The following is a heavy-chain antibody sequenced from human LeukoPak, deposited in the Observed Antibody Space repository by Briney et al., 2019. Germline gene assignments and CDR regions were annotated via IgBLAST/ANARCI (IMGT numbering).Heavy chain of an antibody. CDR2: ISGSGGST. CDR3: ANATSTSDFDY. Sequence: GSLRLSCAASGFXFTSYAISWVRQAPGQGLEWVSCISGSGGSTYYAGSAKGRFTISRDTSAHTLSLQMNSLRADDTAVYYCANATSTSDFDYWGQGTLVTVSS. V-gene: IGHV3-23*01. CDR1: GFXFTSYA. D-gene: IGHD2-2*01. J-gene: IGHJ4*02.